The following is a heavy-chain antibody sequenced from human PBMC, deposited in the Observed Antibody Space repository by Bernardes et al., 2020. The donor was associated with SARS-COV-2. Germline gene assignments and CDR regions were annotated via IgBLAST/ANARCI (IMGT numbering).Heavy chain of an antibody. D-gene: IGHD1-26*01. J-gene: IGHJ3*02. CDR3: ARFGYSGNYFNAFNI. Sequence: GGSLRLSCAASGFTVSSNYMSWVRQAPGKGLECVSVIYSNGNTYYADSVKGRFTFSRDTSKNTLYLQMNSLKAEDTAIYYCARFGYSGNYFNAFNIWGQGTMVTVSS. CDR1: GFTVSSNY. V-gene: IGHV3-66*02. CDR2: IYSNGNT.